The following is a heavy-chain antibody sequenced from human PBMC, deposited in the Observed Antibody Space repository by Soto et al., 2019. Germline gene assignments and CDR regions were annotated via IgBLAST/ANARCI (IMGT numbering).Heavy chain of an antibody. CDR2: ISYDGSNK. CDR3: ARDLVKGTYSSGWSYYFDY. CDR1: GFTFSSYA. V-gene: IGHV3-30-3*01. Sequence: GGSLRLSCAASGFTFSSYAMHWVRQAPGKGLEWVAVISYDGSNKYYADSVKGRFTISRDNSKNTLYLQMNSLRAEDTAVYYCARDLVKGTYSSGWSYYFDYWGQGTLVTVSS. D-gene: IGHD6-19*01. J-gene: IGHJ4*02.